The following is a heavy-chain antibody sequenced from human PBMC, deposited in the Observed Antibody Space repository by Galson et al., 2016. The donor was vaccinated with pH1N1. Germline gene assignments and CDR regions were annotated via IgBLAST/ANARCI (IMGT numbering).Heavy chain of an antibody. CDR3: ARVGATMTATGAFDM. CDR1: GGSISNDYYY. J-gene: IGHJ3*02. Sequence: TLSLTCTVSGGSISNDYYYWSWIRQPPGKGVEWIGYIYYSGTTYYNPSLKSRVTISIDTSKNQSSLKVTSVTAADTAVYYCARVGATMTATGAFDMWGQGTMVTVYS. D-gene: IGHD5-24*01. V-gene: IGHV4-30-4*08. CDR2: IYYSGTT.